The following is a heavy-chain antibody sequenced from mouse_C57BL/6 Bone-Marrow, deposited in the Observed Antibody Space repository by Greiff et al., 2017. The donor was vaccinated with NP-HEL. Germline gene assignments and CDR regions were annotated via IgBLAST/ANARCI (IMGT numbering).Heavy chain of an antibody. Sequence: QVQLQQSGAELARPGASVKLSCKASGYTFTSYGISWVKQRTGQGLEWIGEIYPRSGNNYYNEKFKGKATLTADKSSSTAYMELRSLTSEDSAVYFCARFYDGYPAWFAYWGQGTLVTVSA. J-gene: IGHJ3*01. V-gene: IGHV1-81*01. CDR3: ARFYDGYPAWFAY. CDR2: IYPRSGNN. CDR1: GYTFTSYG. D-gene: IGHD2-3*01.